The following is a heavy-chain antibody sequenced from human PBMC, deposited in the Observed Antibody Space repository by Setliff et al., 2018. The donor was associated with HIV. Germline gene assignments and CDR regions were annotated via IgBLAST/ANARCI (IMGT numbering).Heavy chain of an antibody. D-gene: IGHD3-22*01. CDR2: IFSSGST. J-gene: IGHJ4*02. CDR1: GDSISNYY. V-gene: IGHV4-4*09. Sequence: SETLSLTCTVSGDSISNYYWSWVRQPPGKGLEWIGYIFSSGSTNHNPSLQSRVTISIDPSKNQFSLKLNSVTAADTAVYYCARGLSFYDPGGFDYWGQGTLVTVS. CDR3: ARGLSFYDPGGFDY.